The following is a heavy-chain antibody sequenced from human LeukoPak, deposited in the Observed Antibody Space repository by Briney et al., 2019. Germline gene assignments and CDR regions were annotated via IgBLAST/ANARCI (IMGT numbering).Heavy chain of an antibody. Sequence: NPGGSLRLSCAASGFTFSCYSMNWVRQAPGKGLEWVSSISSSSYIYYADSVKGRFTISRDNAKNSLYLQMNSLRAEDTAVYYCARSTLTGYYLFDYWGQGTLVTVSS. J-gene: IGHJ4*02. CDR3: ARSTLTGYYLFDY. CDR2: ISSSSYI. V-gene: IGHV3-21*01. D-gene: IGHD3-9*01. CDR1: GFTFSCYS.